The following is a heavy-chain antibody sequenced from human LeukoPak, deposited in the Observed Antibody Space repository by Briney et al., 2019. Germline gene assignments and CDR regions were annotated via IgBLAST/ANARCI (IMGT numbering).Heavy chain of an antibody. CDR2: ISRSSSYI. D-gene: IGHD2-15*01. J-gene: IGHJ5*02. CDR1: GFTFSSYS. V-gene: IGHV3-21*01. Sequence: GGSLRLSCEASGFTFSSYSMNWVRQAPGKGPEWVSSISRSSSYIYYADSVKGRFTISRDNAKNSLYLQMNSLRAEDTAVYYCARGLWGGEYCSGGSCSPNWFDPWGQGTLVTVSS. CDR3: ARGLWGGEYCSGGSCSPNWFDP.